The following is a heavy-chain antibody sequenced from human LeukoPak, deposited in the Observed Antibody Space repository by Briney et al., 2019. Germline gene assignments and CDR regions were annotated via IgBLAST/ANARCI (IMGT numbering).Heavy chain of an antibody. V-gene: IGHV3-7*01. CDR3: ARRKEVQTTFDY. Sequence: PGRSLRLSCAASGFIFRSYGMRWVRQAPGKGLEWVANIKEDGGETYYVDSVKGRFTISRDNAKNSLDLQMNSLRDEDTAVYYCARRKEVQTTFDYWGQGTLVTVSS. D-gene: IGHD4/OR15-4a*01. J-gene: IGHJ4*02. CDR2: IKEDGGET. CDR1: GFIFRSYG.